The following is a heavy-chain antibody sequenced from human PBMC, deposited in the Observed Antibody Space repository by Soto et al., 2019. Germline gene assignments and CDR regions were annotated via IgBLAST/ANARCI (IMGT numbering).Heavy chain of an antibody. J-gene: IGHJ4*02. Sequence: HPGGSLRLSCAASGFTFSNYWMTWVRQAPGKGLEWVASIKEDGSEKNYVDSVKGRFTISRDNAKNSLYLQMNSLRAEDTAIYYCSRGPHTAAHTFWGQGTLVTVSS. CDR2: IKEDGSEK. CDR1: GFTFSNYW. V-gene: IGHV3-7*05. D-gene: IGHD5-18*01. CDR3: SRGPHTAAHTF.